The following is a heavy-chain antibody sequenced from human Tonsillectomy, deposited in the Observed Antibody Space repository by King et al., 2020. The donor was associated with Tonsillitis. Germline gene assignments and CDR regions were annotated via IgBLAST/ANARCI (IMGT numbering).Heavy chain of an antibody. Sequence: QLVESGGGVVQPGTSLRLSCEVSAFTFRTYVLDWVRQAPGKGLEWVAVISYDGKNKVYAESVKGRFTISRDNSKNTLFMQLNSLRPEDTAVYYCAVRRDCSDSNCYNAFYIWGQGTMVTVSS. CDR3: AVRRDCSDSNCYNAFYI. J-gene: IGHJ3*02. CDR1: AFTFRTYV. CDR2: ISYDGKNK. V-gene: IGHV3-30*04. D-gene: IGHD2-2*02.